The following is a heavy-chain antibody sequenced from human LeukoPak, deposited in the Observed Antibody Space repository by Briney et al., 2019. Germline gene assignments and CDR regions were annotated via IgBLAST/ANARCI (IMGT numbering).Heavy chain of an antibody. CDR1: GLTVNSKY. J-gene: IGHJ4*02. V-gene: IGHV3-53*01. Sequence: GGSLRLSCAASGLTVNSKYMSWVRQAPGKGLEWVSVIYGGGSTYYADSVKGRFTISRDTSKNTVNLEMNSLRAEDTAVYYCASWPGVWYGEDSWGQGTLVTVSS. CDR3: ASWPGVWYGEDS. D-gene: IGHD3-10*01. CDR2: IYGGGST.